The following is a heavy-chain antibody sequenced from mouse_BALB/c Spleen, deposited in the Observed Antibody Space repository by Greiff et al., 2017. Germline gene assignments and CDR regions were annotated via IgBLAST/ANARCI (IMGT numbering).Heavy chain of an antibody. V-gene: IGHV1-9*01. CDR1: GYTFSSYW. D-gene: IGHD2-4*01. CDR2: ILPGSGST. CDR3: ARSRGLRQGVYYAMDD. J-gene: IGHJ4*01. Sequence: QVQLQQSGAELMKPGASVKISCKATGYTFSSYWIEWVKQRPGHGLEWIGEILPGSGSTNYNEKFKGKATFTADTSSNTAYMQLSSLTSEDSAVYYCARSRGLRQGVYYAMDDWGQGTSVTVSS.